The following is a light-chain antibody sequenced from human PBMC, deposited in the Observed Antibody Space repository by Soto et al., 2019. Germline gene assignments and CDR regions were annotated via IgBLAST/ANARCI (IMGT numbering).Light chain of an antibody. CDR2: GAS. CDR3: HQYYTWPRT. V-gene: IGKV3-15*01. CDR1: QSVTTD. J-gene: IGKJ1*01. Sequence: EKVMTHSPATLSVSPGEIATLSCRASQSVTTDLAWYQQKPGQAPRLVIHGASTRATDFPARFSGSGSGTEFTLTISSLQSEDIAVYYCHQYYTWPRTFGQGTKVDIK.